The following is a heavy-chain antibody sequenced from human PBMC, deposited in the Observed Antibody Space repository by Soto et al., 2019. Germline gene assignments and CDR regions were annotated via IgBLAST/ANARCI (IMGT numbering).Heavy chain of an antibody. Sequence: GGSLRISCAASGFTFSDHYMSWIRQAPGKGPEWVSYISSSGSTIYYADSVKGRFTISRDNAKNSLYLQMNSLRAEDTAVYYCARVPVNRAFDIWGQGTMVTVSS. J-gene: IGHJ3*02. CDR2: ISSSGSTI. D-gene: IGHD4-17*01. CDR3: ARVPVNRAFDI. V-gene: IGHV3-11*01. CDR1: GFTFSDHY.